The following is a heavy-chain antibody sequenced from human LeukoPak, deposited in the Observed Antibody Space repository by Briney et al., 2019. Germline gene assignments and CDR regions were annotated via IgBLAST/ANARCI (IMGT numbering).Heavy chain of an antibody. V-gene: IGHV3-15*01. CDR3: ITDLERYSYGLTPDY. D-gene: IGHD5-18*01. CDR1: GFTFSNAW. J-gene: IGHJ4*02. Sequence: GGSLRLSCAASGFTFSNAWMSWVRQAPGKGLEWVGRIKSKTDGGTTDYAAPVKGRFTISRDDSKNTLYLQMNSLKTEDTAVYYCITDLERYSYGLTPDYWGQGTLVTVSS. CDR2: IKSKTDGGTT.